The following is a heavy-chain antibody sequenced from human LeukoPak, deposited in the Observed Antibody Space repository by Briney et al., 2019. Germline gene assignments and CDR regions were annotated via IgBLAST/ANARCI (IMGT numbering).Heavy chain of an antibody. CDR2: INQDGSET. CDR1: GFTFRKYW. CDR3: ARPELPGWSVSSDF. J-gene: IGHJ4*02. V-gene: IGHV3-7*01. D-gene: IGHD2-15*01. Sequence: GGSLRLSCAASGFTFRKYWMSWVRQAPGKGLEWVANINQDGSETYYADSVKGRFTMSRDNGKNSLDLQMNSLRAEDTAVYYCARPELPGWSVSSDFWGQGTLVTVSS.